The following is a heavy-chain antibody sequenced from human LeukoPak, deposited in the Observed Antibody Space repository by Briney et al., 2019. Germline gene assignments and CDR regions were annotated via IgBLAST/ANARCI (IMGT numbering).Heavy chain of an antibody. CDR1: GGSFSGYY. V-gene: IGHV4-34*01. CDR2: INHSGST. J-gene: IGHJ4*02. D-gene: IGHD2-2*01. CDR3: ARGYCSSTSRYEGDY. Sequence: SETLSLTCAVYGGSFSGYYWSWIRQPPGKGLEWIGEINHSGSTNYNPSLKSRVTISVDTSKNQLSLKLSSVTAADAAVYYCARGYCSSTSRYEGDYWGQGTLVTVSS.